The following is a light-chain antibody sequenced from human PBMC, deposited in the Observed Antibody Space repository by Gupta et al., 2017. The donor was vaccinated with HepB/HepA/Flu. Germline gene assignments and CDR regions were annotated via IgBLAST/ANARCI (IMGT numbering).Light chain of an antibody. CDR3: QQRSNWPRT. CDR2: DAS. CDR1: QSVSSF. Sequence: ELVLTQSPATLCLSAGETATLSCRASQSVSSFLAWYQQKPGQAPRLLISDASNRATGIPARFSGSGSGTDFTLTISSLEPEDCAVYYCQQRSNWPRTFGQGTKVEIK. J-gene: IGKJ1*01. V-gene: IGKV3-11*01.